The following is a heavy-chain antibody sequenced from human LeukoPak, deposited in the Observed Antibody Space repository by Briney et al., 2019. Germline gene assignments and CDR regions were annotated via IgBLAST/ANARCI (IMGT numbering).Heavy chain of an antibody. CDR3: SRESRGDVGTAMAFDY. D-gene: IGHD5-18*01. CDR2: IIPLFGTA. J-gene: IGHJ4*02. CDR1: VGTFITSA. V-gene: IGHV1-69*13. Sequence: SVMVSSTASVGTFITSAISWVRHAPGERLEWMGGIIPLFGTANYAHKFYGRDTIIPDETTSTASTDLSSIRYADPAASYSSRESRGDVGTAMAFDYWGQGTLGTVSS.